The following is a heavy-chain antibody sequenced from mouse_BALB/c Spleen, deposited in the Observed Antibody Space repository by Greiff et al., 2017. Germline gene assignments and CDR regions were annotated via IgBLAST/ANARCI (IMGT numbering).Heavy chain of an antibody. Sequence: EVKVVESGGGLVKPGGSLKLSCAASGFTFSSYTMSWVRQTPEKRLEWVATISSGGSYTYYPDSVKGRFTISRDNAKNTLYLQMSSLKSEDTAMYYCTRDDYDYVGRDFDYWGQGTTLTVSS. CDR2: ISSGGSYT. J-gene: IGHJ2*01. CDR1: GFTFSSYT. CDR3: TRDDYDYVGRDFDY. V-gene: IGHV5-6-4*01. D-gene: IGHD2-4*01.